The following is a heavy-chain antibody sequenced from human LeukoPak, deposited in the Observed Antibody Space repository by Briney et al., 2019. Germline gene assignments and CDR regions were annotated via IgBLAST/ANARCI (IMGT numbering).Heavy chain of an antibody. J-gene: IGHJ5*02. CDR2: IYYSGST. V-gene: IGHV4-59*01. CDR1: GGSISSYY. D-gene: IGHD3-16*01. CDR3: ARGVMGPGWFYP. Sequence: SETQSLTCTVSGGSISSYYWSWIRQPPGKGLEWIGYIYYSGSTSYNPSRKSRVTISVDTSKNQFSLKLSSVTAADTAVYYCARGVMGPGWFYPWGQGTLVTVSP.